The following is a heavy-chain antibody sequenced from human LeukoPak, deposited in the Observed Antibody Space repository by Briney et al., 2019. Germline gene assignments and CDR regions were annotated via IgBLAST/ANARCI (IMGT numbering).Heavy chain of an antibody. D-gene: IGHD5-12*01. Sequence: APVKVSCKASGYTFTGYYMHWVRQAPGQGLEWMGGIIPIFGTANYAQKFQGRVTITADESTSTAYMELSSLRSEDTAVYYCARDLGGYESVDYWGQGTLVTVSS. J-gene: IGHJ4*02. V-gene: IGHV1-69*13. CDR2: IIPIFGTA. CDR3: ARDLGGYESVDY. CDR1: GYTFTGYY.